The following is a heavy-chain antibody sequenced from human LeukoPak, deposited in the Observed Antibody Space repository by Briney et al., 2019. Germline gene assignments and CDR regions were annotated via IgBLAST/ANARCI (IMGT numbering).Heavy chain of an antibody. CDR1: GGSFSGYY. CDR3: AGICSSCGRYVDY. Sequence: PSETLSLTCAVYGGSFSGYYWSWIRQPPGKGLEWIGEINHSGSTNYNPSLKSRVTISVDTSKNQFSLKLSSVTAADTAVYYCAGICSSCGRYVDYWGQGTLVTVSS. D-gene: IGHD6-13*01. CDR2: INHSGST. J-gene: IGHJ4*02. V-gene: IGHV4-34*01.